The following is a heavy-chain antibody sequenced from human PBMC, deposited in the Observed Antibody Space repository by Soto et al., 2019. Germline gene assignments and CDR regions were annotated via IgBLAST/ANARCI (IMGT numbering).Heavy chain of an antibody. J-gene: IGHJ4*02. Sequence: KASETLSLTCAVSGYSISSGYYCGWIRQPPGKGLEWIGSIYHSGDTYYNPSLKSRVTISVDTSKNHFSLKLSSVTAADTAVYYCARARIVVAGTIVDYWGQGTMVTVYS. CDR2: IYHSGDT. CDR3: ARARIVVAGTIVDY. CDR1: GYSISSGYY. V-gene: IGHV4-38-2*01. D-gene: IGHD6-19*01.